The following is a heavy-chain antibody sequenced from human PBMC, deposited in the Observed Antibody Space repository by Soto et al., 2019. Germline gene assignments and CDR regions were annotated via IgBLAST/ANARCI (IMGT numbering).Heavy chain of an antibody. V-gene: IGHV4-34*01. Sequence: QVQLQQWGAGLLKPSETLSLTCAVYDGSFSGYYWSWIRQPPGKGLEWIGEINHSGSTNYNPSLKSRVTISVDTSKNQFSRKLSSVTAADTAVYYCARGEVGAPGWFDPWGQGTLVTVSS. D-gene: IGHD1-26*01. CDR1: DGSFSGYY. J-gene: IGHJ5*02. CDR2: INHSGST. CDR3: ARGEVGAPGWFDP.